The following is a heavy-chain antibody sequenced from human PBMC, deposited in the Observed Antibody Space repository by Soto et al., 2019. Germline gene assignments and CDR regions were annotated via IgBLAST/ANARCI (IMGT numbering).Heavy chain of an antibody. V-gene: IGHV4-39*01. Sequence: SETLSLTCTVSGGSISSSGYYWGWIRQPPGKGLEWIGNMHYGGNSYYSPSLKSRVTISVDTSKNQFSLKLSSVTAADTAVYYCARPSIEGAMSYWNF. D-gene: IGHD1-26*01. J-gene: IGHJ2*01. CDR3: ARPSIEGAMSYWNF. CDR2: MHYGGNS. CDR1: GGSISSSGYY.